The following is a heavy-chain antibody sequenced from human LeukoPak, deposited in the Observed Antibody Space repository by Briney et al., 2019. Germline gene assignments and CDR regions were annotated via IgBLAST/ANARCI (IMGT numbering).Heavy chain of an antibody. D-gene: IGHD6-13*01. J-gene: IGHJ3*02. CDR2: INPNSGGT. V-gene: IGHV1-2*02. Sequence: ASVKVSCKASGYTFTGYYMHWVRQAPGQGLEWMGWINPNSGGTNYAQKFQGRVTMTRDTSIGTAYMELSRLRSDDTAVYYCARDRGIAAARPRGAFDIWGQGTMVTVSS. CDR1: GYTFTGYY. CDR3: ARDRGIAAARPRGAFDI.